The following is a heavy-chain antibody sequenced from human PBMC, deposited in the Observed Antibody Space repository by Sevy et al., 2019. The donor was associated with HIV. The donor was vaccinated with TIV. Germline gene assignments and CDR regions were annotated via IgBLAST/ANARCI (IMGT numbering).Heavy chain of an antibody. CDR2: ISSSSSYR. CDR1: GFTFNSYS. D-gene: IGHD4-4*01. V-gene: IGHV3-21*01. Sequence: GGSLRLSCAASGFTFNSYSMNWVRQAPGKGLEWVSSISSSSSYRYYADSVKGRFTISRDNAKTSLFLQMNSLRAEDTAVYYCARGYSNYLIDYWGQGTLVTVSS. J-gene: IGHJ4*02. CDR3: ARGYSNYLIDY.